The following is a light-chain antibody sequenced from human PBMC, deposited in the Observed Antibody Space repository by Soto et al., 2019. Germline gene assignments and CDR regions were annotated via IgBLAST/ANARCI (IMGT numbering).Light chain of an antibody. J-gene: IGKJ4*01. CDR2: DAT. CDR1: QSISSW. CDR3: KQKKSYSLP. V-gene: IGKV1-5*01. Sequence: DIQMTQSPSTLSASVGDRVTITCRASQSISSWLAWYQQKPGKAPKFLVYDATSLQSGVPSRFGGSGSGTEFTLTIRSLQPDDFETYYRKQKKSYSLPFGGGTKV.